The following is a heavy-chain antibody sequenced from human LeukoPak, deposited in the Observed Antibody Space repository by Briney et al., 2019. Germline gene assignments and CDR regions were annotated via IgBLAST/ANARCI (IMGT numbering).Heavy chain of an antibody. D-gene: IGHD6-13*01. Sequence: ASVKVSCKASGGTFSSYAISWVRQAPGQGLEWMGGIIPIFGTANYAQKFQGRVTITADNSTSTAYMELSSLRSEDTAVYYCARGWSGYYYYMDVWGKGTTVTVSS. CDR2: IIPIFGTA. CDR3: ARGWSGYYYYMDV. V-gene: IGHV1-69*06. CDR1: GGTFSSYA. J-gene: IGHJ6*03.